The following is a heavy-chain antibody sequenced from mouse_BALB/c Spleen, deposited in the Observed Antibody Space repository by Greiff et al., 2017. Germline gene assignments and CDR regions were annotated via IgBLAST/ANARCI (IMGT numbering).Heavy chain of an antibody. CDR2: ISDGGSYT. CDR1: GFTFSDYY. D-gene: IGHD2-4*01. J-gene: IGHJ3*01. Sequence: DVKLVESGGGLVKPGGSLKLSCAASGFTFSDYYMYWVRQTPEKRLEWVATISDGGSYTYYPDSVKGRFTISRDNAKNNLYLQMSSLKSEDTAMYYCARDYDYGAFAYWGQGTLVTVSA. V-gene: IGHV5-4*02. CDR3: ARDYDYGAFAY.